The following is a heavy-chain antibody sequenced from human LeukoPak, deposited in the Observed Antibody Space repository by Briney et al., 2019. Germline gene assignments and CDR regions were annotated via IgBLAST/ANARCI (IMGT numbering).Heavy chain of an antibody. CDR1: GGSISSSSYY. V-gene: IGHV4-39*01. Sequence: PSETLSLTCTVSGGSISSSSYYWGWIRQPPGKGLEWIGSIYYSGSTYYHPSLKSRVTISIDTSKNQFSLRLSSMTAADTAVYYCARRSGSGSSYSFDYWGQGTLVTVSS. CDR3: ARRSGSGSSYSFDY. CDR2: IYYSGST. J-gene: IGHJ4*02. D-gene: IGHD3-10*01.